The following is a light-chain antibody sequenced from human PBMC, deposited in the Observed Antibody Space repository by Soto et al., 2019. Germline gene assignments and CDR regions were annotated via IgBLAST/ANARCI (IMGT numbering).Light chain of an antibody. CDR1: NIGSKS. J-gene: IGLJ3*02. CDR3: QVWDSSSDHPV. CDR2: YDS. V-gene: IGLV3-21*04. Sequence: SYELNQPHSVSVAPGKTARITCWGNNIGSKSVHWYQQKPGQAPVLVIYYDSDRPSGIPERFSGSNSGNTATLTISRVEAGDEADYYCQVWDSSSDHPVFGGGTKLTVL.